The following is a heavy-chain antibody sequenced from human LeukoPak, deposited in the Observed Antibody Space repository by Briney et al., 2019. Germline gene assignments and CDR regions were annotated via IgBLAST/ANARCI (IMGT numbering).Heavy chain of an antibody. CDR3: ASWGATHHYFDY. CDR1: GGSISGTGYY. V-gene: IGHV4-39*01. J-gene: IGHJ4*02. CDR2: FYYSGST. D-gene: IGHD1-26*01. Sequence: SETLSLTCAVSGGSISGTGYYWGWIRQPPGKGLEWIGSFYYSGSTYYNPSLKSRVTISVDTSKNQFSLKLSSVTAADTAVYYCASWGATHHYFDYWGQGTLVTVSS.